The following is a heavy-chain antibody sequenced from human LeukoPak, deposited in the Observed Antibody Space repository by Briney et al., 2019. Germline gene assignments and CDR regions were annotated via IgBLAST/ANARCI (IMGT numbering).Heavy chain of an antibody. CDR3: ARGNRITIFGVVATTPNDY. CDR1: GGSFSGYY. Sequence: PSETLSLTCAVYGGSFSGYYWSWIRQPPGKGLEWIGEINHSGSTNYNPSLKSRVTISVDTSKNQFSLKLSSVTAADKAVYYCARGNRITIFGVVATTPNDYWGQGTLVTVSS. J-gene: IGHJ4*02. CDR2: INHSGST. D-gene: IGHD3-3*01. V-gene: IGHV4-34*01.